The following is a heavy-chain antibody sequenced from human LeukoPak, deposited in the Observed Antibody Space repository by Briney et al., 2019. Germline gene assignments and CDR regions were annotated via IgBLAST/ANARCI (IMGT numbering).Heavy chain of an antibody. CDR1: GGSISSYY. V-gene: IGHV4-59*01. J-gene: IGHJ4*02. CDR2: IYYSGST. CDR3: ARLANYYYVDY. Sequence: SGTLSLTCAVSGGSISSYYWSWIRQPPGKGLEWIGYIYYSGSTNYNPSLKSRVTISVDTSKNQFSLKLSSVAAADTAVYYCARLANYYYVDYWGQGTLVTVSS. D-gene: IGHD3-10*02.